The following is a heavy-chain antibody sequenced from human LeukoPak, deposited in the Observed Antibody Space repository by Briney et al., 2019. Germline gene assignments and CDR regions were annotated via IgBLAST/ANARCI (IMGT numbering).Heavy chain of an antibody. Sequence: GGSLRLSCAASGLTFNSFAMNWVRQPPGKGLEWVSSISGSDGSSHYADFVKGRFTISRDNSKNTLHLQMNSLRAEDTAVYYCAKSLGVGGYTRYKGFDQWGQGTLVTVSS. V-gene: IGHV3-23*01. CDR2: ISGSDGSS. J-gene: IGHJ4*02. D-gene: IGHD3-16*02. CDR1: GLTFNSFA. CDR3: AKSLGVGGYTRYKGFDQ.